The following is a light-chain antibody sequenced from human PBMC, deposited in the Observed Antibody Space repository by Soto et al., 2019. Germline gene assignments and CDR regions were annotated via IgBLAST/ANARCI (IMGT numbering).Light chain of an antibody. CDR1: QSVSSSY. Sequence: EIVLTQSPGTLSLSPGERATLSCRASQSVSSSYLAWYQQKPGQAPRLLIYGASSRATGIPDRFSGSGSGTVFTLSISRLEPEDFAVYYCQLYGSSPGTFGQGTKVEIK. CDR2: GAS. V-gene: IGKV3-20*01. CDR3: QLYGSSPGT. J-gene: IGKJ1*01.